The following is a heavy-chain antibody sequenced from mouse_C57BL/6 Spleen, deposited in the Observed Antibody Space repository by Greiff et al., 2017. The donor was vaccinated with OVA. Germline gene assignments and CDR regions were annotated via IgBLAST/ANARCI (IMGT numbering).Heavy chain of an antibody. Sequence: EVQLQQSGAELVRPGASVKLSCTASGFNIKDDYMHWVKQRPEQGLEWIGWIDPENGDTEYASKFQGKATITADTSSNTAYLQLSSLTSEDTAVYYCTRGGSSGYGAYWGQGTLVTVSA. CDR1: GFNIKDDY. CDR2: IDPENGDT. J-gene: IGHJ3*01. CDR3: TRGGSSGYGAY. V-gene: IGHV14-4*01. D-gene: IGHD3-2*02.